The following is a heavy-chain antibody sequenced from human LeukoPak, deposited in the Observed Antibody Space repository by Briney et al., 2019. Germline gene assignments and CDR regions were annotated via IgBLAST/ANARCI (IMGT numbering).Heavy chain of an antibody. CDR3: TTDYIAAAGYYYYGMDV. D-gene: IGHD6-13*01. CDR2: IWFDGSKK. CDR1: GFTFSTSG. V-gene: IGHV3-33*01. J-gene: IGHJ6*02. Sequence: GGSLRLSCAASGFTFSTSGMHWVRQAPGKGLEWVAVIWFDGSKKYSADSVKGRFTISRDSSKNTLYLQMNSLKTEDTAVYYCTTDYIAAAGYYYYGMDVWGQGTLVTVSS.